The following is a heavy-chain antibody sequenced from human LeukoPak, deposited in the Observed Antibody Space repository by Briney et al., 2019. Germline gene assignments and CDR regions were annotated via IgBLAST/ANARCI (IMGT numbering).Heavy chain of an antibody. Sequence: SETLSLTCAVYGGSFSDYYWTWIRQPPGKGLEWIGEINHSGSTNYNPSLKSRVTISVDMSKKQFSLRLSSVTASDTAVYYCARQYGSGSYYPPFDYWGQGTLVTVSS. CDR2: INHSGST. V-gene: IGHV4-34*01. CDR3: ARQYGSGSYYPPFDY. CDR1: GGSFSDYY. D-gene: IGHD3-10*01. J-gene: IGHJ4*02.